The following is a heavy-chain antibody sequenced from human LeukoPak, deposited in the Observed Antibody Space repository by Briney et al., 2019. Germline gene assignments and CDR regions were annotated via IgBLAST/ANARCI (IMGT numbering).Heavy chain of an antibody. J-gene: IGHJ6*02. CDR2: INSDGSST. V-gene: IGHV3-74*01. CDR3: ARDDYSDSPTYYNGMDV. D-gene: IGHD4/OR15-4a*01. CDR1: GFTFSRNW. Sequence: GGSLRLSCAASGFTFSRNWMHWVRQAPGKGLVWVSRINSDGSSTSYADSVKGRFTISRDNAKSSLYLQMNSLRAEDTAVYFCARDDYSDSPTYYNGMDVWGQGTAVTVSS.